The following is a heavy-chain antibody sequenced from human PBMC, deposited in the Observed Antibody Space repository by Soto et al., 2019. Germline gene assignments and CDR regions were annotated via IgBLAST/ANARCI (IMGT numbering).Heavy chain of an antibody. V-gene: IGHV3-21*01. J-gene: IGHJ6*03. CDR1: GFTFSSYS. Sequence: GGSLRLSCAASGFTFSSYSMNWVRQAPGKGLEWVSSISSSSSYIYYADSVKGRFTISRDNAKNSLYLQMNSLRAEDTAVYYCARSYCTNGVCPDYYYYMDVWGKGTTVTVSS. CDR2: ISSSSSYI. CDR3: ARSYCTNGVCPDYYYYMDV. D-gene: IGHD2-8*01.